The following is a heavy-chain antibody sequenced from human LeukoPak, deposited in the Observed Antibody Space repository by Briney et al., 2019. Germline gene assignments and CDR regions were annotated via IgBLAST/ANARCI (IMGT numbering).Heavy chain of an antibody. CDR1: GFTVTDYY. CDR3: ARNSNILTESYGAFDM. CDR2: VYMAGST. J-gene: IGHJ3*02. D-gene: IGHD2-21*02. V-gene: IGHV3-53*01. Sequence: GGSLRLSCALSGFTVTDYYMSWVRQAPGKGLEWVSVVYMAGSTYYAHSVRGRFTVSRDTSKNTVYLQMNSLRVEDTAVYYCARNSNILTESYGAFDMWGQGTMVTVSS.